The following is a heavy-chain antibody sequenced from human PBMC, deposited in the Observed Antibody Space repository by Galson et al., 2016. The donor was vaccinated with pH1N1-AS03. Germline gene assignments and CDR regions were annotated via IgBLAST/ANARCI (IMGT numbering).Heavy chain of an antibody. CDR2: ISNDGRNV. CDR3: ARRNPNPNFAIWYQHDYGMDG. V-gene: IGHV3-74*01. Sequence: SLRLSCAASGFTFSMSYIHWVRQAPRKGLEWVSRISNDGRNVRYADFVKGRFAVSRDNAKNTVFLQMNSLRADDTAVYFCARRNPNPNFAIWYQHDYGMDGWGQGTTVTVSS. J-gene: IGHJ6*02. D-gene: IGHD2-2*01. CDR1: GFTFSMSY.